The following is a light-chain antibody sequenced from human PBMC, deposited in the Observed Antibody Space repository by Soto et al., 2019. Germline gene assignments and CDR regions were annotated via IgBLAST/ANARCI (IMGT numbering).Light chain of an antibody. J-gene: IGKJ2*01. CDR3: PHSTFYPKT. V-gene: IGKV1-5*01. CDR1: QSISIW. Sequence: QSASDLSSYAGDRVTISCRASQSISIWLAWYQQKPGKAPKLLIYNASILESGVPSRFSGSGSGTEFTLTISSLQPEDFVTDKSPHSTFYPKTFGQRTKLDIK. CDR2: NAS.